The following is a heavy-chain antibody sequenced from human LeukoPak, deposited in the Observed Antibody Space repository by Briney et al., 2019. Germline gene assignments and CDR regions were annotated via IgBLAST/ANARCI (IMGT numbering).Heavy chain of an antibody. CDR3: ARMGYSSAWYETDLDN. V-gene: IGHV4-38-2*02. CDR1: GYSISSGYY. CDR2: IYHSGST. J-gene: IGHJ4*02. D-gene: IGHD6-19*01. Sequence: PSETLSLTCTVSGYSISSGYYWGWIRQPPGKGLEWIGSIYHSGSTYYNPSLKSRVTISVDTSKNQVSLKVNSVTAADTAVYYCARMGYSSAWYETDLDNWGQGTLVTVSS.